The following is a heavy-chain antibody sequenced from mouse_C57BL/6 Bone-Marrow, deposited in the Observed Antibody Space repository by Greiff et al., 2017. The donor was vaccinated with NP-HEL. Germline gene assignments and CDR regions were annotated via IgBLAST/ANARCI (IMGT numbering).Heavy chain of an antibody. D-gene: IGHD1-1*01. CDR1: GFNIKNTY. CDR2: IDPANGNT. CDR3: ARGASTDSSVTWFAC. J-gene: IGHJ3*01. V-gene: IGHV14-3*01. Sequence: EVKLQESVAELVRPGASVKLSCTASGFNIKNTYMHWVKQRPEQGLEWIGRIDPANGNTKYAPKFQGKATITADTSSNTAYLQLSSLTSEDTAIYYCARGASTDSSVTWFACWGHGGLVTVSA.